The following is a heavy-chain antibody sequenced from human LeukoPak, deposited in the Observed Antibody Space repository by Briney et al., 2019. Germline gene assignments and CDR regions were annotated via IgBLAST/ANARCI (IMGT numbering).Heavy chain of an antibody. D-gene: IGHD3-10*01. CDR1: GFIFDDYA. CDR2: ISRDGGST. V-gene: IGHV3-43D*04. CDR3: ASASAGTFGYYFDY. J-gene: IGHJ4*02. Sequence: PGGSLRLSCAASGFIFDDYAMHWVRQAPGKGLEWVSLISRDGGSTYYADSVKGRFTISRDNSKNSLYLQMNSLRAEDTALYYCASASAGTFGYYFDYWGQGTLVTVSS.